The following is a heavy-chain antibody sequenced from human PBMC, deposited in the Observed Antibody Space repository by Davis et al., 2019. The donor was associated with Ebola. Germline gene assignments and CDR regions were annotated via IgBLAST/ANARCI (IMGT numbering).Heavy chain of an antibody. Sequence: GGSLRLSCAASGFTFSSYSMNWVRQAPGKGLEWVSYISSSSSTIYYADSVKGRFTISRDNAKNSLYLQMNSLRDEDTAVYYCARDHYDYIWGSYFEAFDIWGQGTMVTVS. D-gene: IGHD3-16*01. J-gene: IGHJ3*02. CDR2: ISSSSSTI. V-gene: IGHV3-48*02. CDR3: ARDHYDYIWGSYFEAFDI. CDR1: GFTFSSYS.